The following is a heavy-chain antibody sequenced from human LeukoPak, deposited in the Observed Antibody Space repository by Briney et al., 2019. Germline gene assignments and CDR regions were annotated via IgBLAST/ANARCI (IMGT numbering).Heavy chain of an antibody. V-gene: IGHV3-23*01. D-gene: IGHD6-19*01. CDR3: AKCPSIAVADIDY. CDR2: ISGSGGST. Sequence: GGSLRLSCAASGFTFSSYAMSWVGQAPGKGLEWVSAISGSGGSTYYADSVKGRFSISRDNSKNTQYLQMNSLRAEDTAVYYCAKCPSIAVADIDYWGQGTLVTVSS. J-gene: IGHJ4*02. CDR1: GFTFSSYA.